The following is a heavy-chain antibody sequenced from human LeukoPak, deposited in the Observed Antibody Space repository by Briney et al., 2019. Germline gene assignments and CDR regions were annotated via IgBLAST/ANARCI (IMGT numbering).Heavy chain of an antibody. V-gene: IGHV1-69*13. CDR1: GGTFSSYA. D-gene: IGHD6-13*01. J-gene: IGHJ6*03. Sequence: SVKVSCKASGGTFSSYAISWVRQAPGQGLEWMGGIIPIFGTANYAQKFQGRVTITADESTSTAYMELSSLRSEDTAVYYCASTANIAAAATPTYYYYYMDVWGKGTTVTVSS. CDR2: IIPIFGTA. CDR3: ASTANIAAAATPTYYYYYMDV.